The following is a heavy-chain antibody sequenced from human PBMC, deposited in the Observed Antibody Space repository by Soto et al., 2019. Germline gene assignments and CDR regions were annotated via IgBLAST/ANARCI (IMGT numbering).Heavy chain of an antibody. CDR3: ARALRFLEWFPGGTLCN. CDR2: IIPIFGTA. CDR1: GGTFSSYA. Sequence: QVQLVQSGAEVKKPGSSVKVSCKASGGTFSSYAISWVRQAPGQGLEWMGGIIPIFGTANYAQKFQGRVTIPADESQSTAYMELSSLRSEDTAVYYCARALRFLEWFPGGTLCNWGQGTLVTVSS. V-gene: IGHV1-69*01. J-gene: IGHJ4*02. D-gene: IGHD3-3*01.